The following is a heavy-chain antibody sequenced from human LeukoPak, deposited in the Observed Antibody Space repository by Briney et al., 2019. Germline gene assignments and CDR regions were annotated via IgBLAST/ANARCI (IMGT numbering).Heavy chain of an antibody. CDR3: AKSPCSSTSCYIDY. Sequence: GGSLRVSCAASGFTFDDYAMHWVRQAPGKGLKWVSGISWNSGSIDYADSVKGRLTISRDNAKNSLYLQMNGLRAEDMPLYYGAKSPCSSTSCYIDYWGQGTLVTVSS. D-gene: IGHD2-2*02. CDR1: GFTFDDYA. CDR2: ISWNSGSI. J-gene: IGHJ4*02. V-gene: IGHV3-9*03.